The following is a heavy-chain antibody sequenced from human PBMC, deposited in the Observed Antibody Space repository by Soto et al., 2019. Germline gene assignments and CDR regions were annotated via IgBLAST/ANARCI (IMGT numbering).Heavy chain of an antibody. Sequence: PGGSLRLSCAASGFTFSSYAMSWVRQAPGKGLEWVSAISGSGGSTYYADSVKGRFTISRDNSKNTLYLQMNSLRAEDTAVYYCAKDLGLRYFDWLQTFGLDYWGQGTQVTVSS. D-gene: IGHD3-9*01. CDR1: GFTFSSYA. J-gene: IGHJ4*02. CDR3: AKDLGLRYFDWLQTFGLDY. V-gene: IGHV3-23*01. CDR2: ISGSGGST.